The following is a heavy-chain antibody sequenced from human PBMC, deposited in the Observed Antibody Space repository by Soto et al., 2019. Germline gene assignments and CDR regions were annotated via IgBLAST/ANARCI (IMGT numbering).Heavy chain of an antibody. Sequence: SETLSLTCTVSGGSISSSSYYWGWIRQPPGKGLEWIGSIYYSGSTYYNPSLKSRVTISVDTSKNQFSLKLSSVTAADTAVYYCASSEVAAAGFYYYYYGMDVWGQGTTVTVYS. CDR1: GGSISSSSYY. J-gene: IGHJ6*02. D-gene: IGHD6-13*01. V-gene: IGHV4-39*01. CDR2: IYYSGST. CDR3: ASSEVAAAGFYYYYYGMDV.